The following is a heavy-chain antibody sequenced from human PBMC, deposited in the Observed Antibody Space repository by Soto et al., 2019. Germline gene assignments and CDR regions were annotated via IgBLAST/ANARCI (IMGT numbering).Heavy chain of an antibody. V-gene: IGHV3-23*01. CDR3: AKDAVAYNGEWDWFDL. CDR2: IGGSGSGA. Sequence: EVQLLESGGGLVQPGGSLRLSCAASGFTFKNFAMRWVRQAPGKAMEWVSAIGGSGSGASYVDSVKGRFTVSRDDSKSTLYLQMGGLRVDDTALYYCAKDAVAYNGEWDWFDLWGQGTLVTVSS. CDR1: GFTFKNFA. J-gene: IGHJ5*02. D-gene: IGHD3-10*01.